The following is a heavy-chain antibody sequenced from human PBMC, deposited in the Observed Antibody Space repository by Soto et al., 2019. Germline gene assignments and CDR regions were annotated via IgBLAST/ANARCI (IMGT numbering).Heavy chain of an antibody. CDR3: AIDIGSIAADGTIKRYYYYRDV. V-gene: IGHV1-2*04. CDR1: GYTFTGYY. D-gene: IGHD6-13*01. J-gene: IGHJ6*03. Sequence: ASVKVSCKASGYTFTGYYMHWVRQAPGQGLEWMGWINPNSGGTNYAQKFQGWVTMTRETTISTASMELSRLRSDDTAVDYCAIDIGSIAADGTIKRYYYYRDVWGKGTTVTVSS. CDR2: INPNSGGT.